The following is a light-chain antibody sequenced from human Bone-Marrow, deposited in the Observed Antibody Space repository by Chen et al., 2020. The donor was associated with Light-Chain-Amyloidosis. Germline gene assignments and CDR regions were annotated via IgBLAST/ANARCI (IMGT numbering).Light chain of an antibody. CDR2: EVN. V-gene: IGLV2-14*01. CDR1: SSDVGGYNF. CDR3: SSYRSGSYVL. Sequence: QSALPRPASVSGPPGRSFTISSPGTSSDVGGYNFVSWYQQNAGKVPRLIIYEVNHRPSGVSSRFSASKSGNTASLTISGLQTEDEGDYYCSSYRSGSYVLFGGGTKLTVL. J-gene: IGLJ2*01.